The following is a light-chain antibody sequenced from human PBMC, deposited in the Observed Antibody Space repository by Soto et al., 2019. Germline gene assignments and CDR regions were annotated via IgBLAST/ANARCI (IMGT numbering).Light chain of an antibody. Sequence: EIVLTQSPGTQSLSPGESATLSCRASQSVDRNYLAWYQQRPGQAPRLLIYGASSRATGIPPRFSGSGSGAEFVLTISGLEAEDFAVYYCHQFASTPRTFGQGTKVESK. CDR3: HQFASTPRT. CDR2: GAS. CDR1: QSVDRNY. J-gene: IGKJ1*01. V-gene: IGKV3-20*01.